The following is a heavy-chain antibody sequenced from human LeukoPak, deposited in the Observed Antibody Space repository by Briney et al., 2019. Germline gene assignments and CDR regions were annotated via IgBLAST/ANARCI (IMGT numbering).Heavy chain of an antibody. D-gene: IGHD4-23*01. CDR3: ARRFAYGGVDY. Sequence: GGSLRLSCAASGFTFTTYAMSWVRQAPGKWLEWVSSISGSGDNTYYADSEKGRFTISRDNSENTLYLQMNSLRAEDTAVYYCARRFAYGGVDYWGQGTLVTVSS. CDR1: GFTFTTYA. CDR2: ISGSGDNT. J-gene: IGHJ4*02. V-gene: IGHV3-23*01.